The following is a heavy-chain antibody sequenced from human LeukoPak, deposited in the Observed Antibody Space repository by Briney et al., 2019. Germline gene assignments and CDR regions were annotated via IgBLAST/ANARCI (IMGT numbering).Heavy chain of an antibody. CDR3: ARTRLWFGESPFDY. CDR1: GGSFSGYY. CDR2: INHSGST. V-gene: IGHV4-34*01. D-gene: IGHD3-10*01. J-gene: IGHJ4*02. Sequence: SETLSLTCAVYGGSFSGYYWSWIRQPPGKGLEWIGEINHSGSTNYNPSLKSRVTISVDTSKNQFSLKLSSVTAADTAVYYCARTRLWFGESPFDYWGQGTLVTVSS.